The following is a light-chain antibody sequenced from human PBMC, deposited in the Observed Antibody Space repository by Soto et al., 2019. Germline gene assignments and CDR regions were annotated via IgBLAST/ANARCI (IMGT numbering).Light chain of an antibody. Sequence: IVLTQSPGTLSLSPGERATLSCRASQTITGRSLAWYQQKPGQAPRLLITSISARATGIPDRFSGSGSGADFTLTITRLEPEDFAVYYCQQFHNSRTFGQGTKVDIK. CDR1: QTITGRS. J-gene: IGKJ1*01. V-gene: IGKV3-20*01. CDR2: SIS. CDR3: QQFHNSRT.